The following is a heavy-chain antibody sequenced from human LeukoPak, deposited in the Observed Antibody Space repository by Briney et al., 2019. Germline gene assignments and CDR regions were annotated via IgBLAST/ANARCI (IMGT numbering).Heavy chain of an antibody. D-gene: IGHD3-10*01. V-gene: IGHV3-23*01. CDR2: ISGSGGYT. Sequence: PGGSLTLSCAASGFTFSIYGMSWVRQAPGKGLEWVSGISGSGGYTYYADSVKGRFTISRDNSKNTLYPQMKSLRAEDTAVYYCAKSGGGVTADRYFDYWGQGTLVTVSS. CDR3: AKSGGGVTADRYFDY. CDR1: GFTFSIYG. J-gene: IGHJ4*02.